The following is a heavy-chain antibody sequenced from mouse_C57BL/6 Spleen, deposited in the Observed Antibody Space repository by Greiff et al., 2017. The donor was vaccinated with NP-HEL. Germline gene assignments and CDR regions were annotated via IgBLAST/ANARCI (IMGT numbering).Heavy chain of an antibody. V-gene: IGHV1-59*01. CDR1: GYTFTSYW. CDR2: IDPSDSYT. Sequence: VQLQQSGAELVRPGTSVKLSCKASGYTFTSYWMHWVKQRPGQGLEWIGVIDPSDSYTNYNQKFKGKATLTVDTSSSTAYMQLSSLTSEDSAVYYCAVHDYGSSYGYWGQGTTLTVSS. CDR3: AVHDYGSSYGY. D-gene: IGHD1-1*01. J-gene: IGHJ2*01.